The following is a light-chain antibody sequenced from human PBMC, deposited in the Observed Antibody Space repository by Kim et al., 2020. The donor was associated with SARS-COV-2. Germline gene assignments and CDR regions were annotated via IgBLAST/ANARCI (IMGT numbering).Light chain of an antibody. V-gene: IGKV3-20*01. CDR1: QSFSTND. CDR3: HQYGSSPRT. J-gene: IGKJ1*01. Sequence: EIVLTQSPGTLSLSPGERATLSCRASQSFSTNDLAWYQQKPGQAPRLLIYGASTRAAGIPDRFSGSGSGTDFTLSISRLEPEDFAVYYCHQYGSSPRTFGQGTKVDIK. CDR2: GAS.